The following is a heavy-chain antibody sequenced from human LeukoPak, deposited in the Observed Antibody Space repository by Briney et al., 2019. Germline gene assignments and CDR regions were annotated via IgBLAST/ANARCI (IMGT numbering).Heavy chain of an antibody. CDR1: GFTFSSYW. D-gene: IGHD1-7*01. Sequence: PGGSLRLSCAASGFTFSSYWMSWVRQAPGKGLEWVANIKQDGSEKYYVDSVKGRFTISRDSAKNSLYLQMNSLRAEDTAVYYCAREATGTTYSDAFDIWAKGQWSPSLQ. CDR3: AREATGTTYSDAFDI. V-gene: IGHV3-7*01. CDR2: IKQDGSEK. J-gene: IGHJ3*02.